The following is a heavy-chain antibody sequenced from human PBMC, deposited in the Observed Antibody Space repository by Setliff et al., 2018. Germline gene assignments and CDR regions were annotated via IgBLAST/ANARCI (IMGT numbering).Heavy chain of an antibody. CDR2: IYYSGST. V-gene: IGHV4-59*01. J-gene: IGHJ3*02. D-gene: IGHD5-12*01. CDR1: GGSISSYY. CDR3: ARVGRGYSGYASSAFDI. Sequence: PSETLSLTCTVSGGSISSYYWSWIRQPPGKGLEWIGYIYYSGSTNYNPSLKSRVTISVDTSKNQFSLKLSSVTAADTAVYYCARVGRGYSGYASSAFDIWGQGTMVTVS.